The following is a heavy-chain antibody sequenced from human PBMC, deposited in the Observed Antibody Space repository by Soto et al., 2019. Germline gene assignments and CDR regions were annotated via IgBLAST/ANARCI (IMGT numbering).Heavy chain of an antibody. CDR1: GFTFSSYA. D-gene: IGHD5-18*01. CDR2: ISYDGSNK. Sequence: GGSLRLSCAASGFTFSSYAMHWVRQAPGKWLEWVAVISYDGSNKYYADSVKGRFTISRDNSKNTLYLQMNSLRAEDTAVYYCARDLGYSYGYPSYYYYGMDVWGHGTTVTVSS. J-gene: IGHJ6*02. V-gene: IGHV3-30-3*01. CDR3: ARDLGYSYGYPSYYYYGMDV.